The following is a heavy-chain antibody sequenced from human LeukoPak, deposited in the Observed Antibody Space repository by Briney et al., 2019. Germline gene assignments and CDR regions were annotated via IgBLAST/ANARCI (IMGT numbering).Heavy chain of an antibody. V-gene: IGHV4-38-2*01. CDR3: ARVGYSGSLSGSFDI. Sequence: PGGSLRLSCAASGFTFSNAWMSWVRQAPGKGLEWVGSIYYSGSTYYNASLKSRVTISVDTSKNQFSLKLSSVTAADTAVYYCARVGYSGSLSGSFDIWGQGTMVTVSS. CDR1: GFTFSNAW. D-gene: IGHD1-26*01. CDR2: IYYSGST. J-gene: IGHJ3*02.